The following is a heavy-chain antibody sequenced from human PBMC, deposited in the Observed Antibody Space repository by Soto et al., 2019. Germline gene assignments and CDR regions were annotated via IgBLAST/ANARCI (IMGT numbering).Heavy chain of an antibody. CDR1: GGSISSYY. CDR2: IYYSGST. D-gene: IGHD3-16*01. V-gene: IGHV4-59*01. CDR3: ARAGDYIWGSGNYYYYYMYV. J-gene: IGHJ6*03. Sequence: PSETLSLTCTVSGGSISSYYWSWIRQPPGKGLEWIGYIYYSGSTNYNPSLKSRVTISVDTSKNQFSLKLSSVTAADTAVYYCARAGDYIWGSGNYYYYYMYVWGKGTTVTVSS.